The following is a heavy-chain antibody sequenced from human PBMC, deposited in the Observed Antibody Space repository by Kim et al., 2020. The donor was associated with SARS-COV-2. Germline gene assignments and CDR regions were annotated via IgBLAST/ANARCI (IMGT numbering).Heavy chain of an antibody. CDR2: T. J-gene: IGHJ4*02. Sequence: TYYADSVKGRFTISRDNSKNTLYLQMNSLRAEDTAVYYCASGTPGTPFDYWGQGTLVTVSS. V-gene: IGHV3-66*01. D-gene: IGHD1-1*01. CDR3: ASGTPGTPFDY.